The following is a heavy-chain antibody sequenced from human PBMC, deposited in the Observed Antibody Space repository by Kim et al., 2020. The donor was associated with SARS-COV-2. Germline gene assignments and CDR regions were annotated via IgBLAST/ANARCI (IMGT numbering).Heavy chain of an antibody. Sequence: GGSLRLSCAASGFTVSSSYMSWVRQAPGKGLEWVSVIYSSGATHCADSVKGRFTISRDNSKNTLYLQMDSLRAEDTAVYYCARCSGTYSWFDPWGQGTLVTVSS. CDR1: GFTVSSSY. D-gene: IGHD3-10*02. V-gene: IGHV3-53*01. J-gene: IGHJ5*02. CDR3: ARCSGTYSWFDP. CDR2: IYSSGAT.